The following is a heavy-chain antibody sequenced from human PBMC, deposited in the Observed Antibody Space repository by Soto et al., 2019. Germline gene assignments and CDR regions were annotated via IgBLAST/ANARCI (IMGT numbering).Heavy chain of an antibody. J-gene: IGHJ6*02. V-gene: IGHV4-59*01. CDR3: ARGGSSSWYLGPGYRLDV. CDR1: GGSIIRYY. Sequence: SEALSLTCTVSGGSIIRYYWSWILQPPGKGLEWIGYIYYSGSTNYNPSLKSRVTISVDTSKNQFSLKLSSVTAADTAVYYCARGGSSSWYLGPGYRLDVWGQGTTVTVSS. CDR2: IYYSGST. D-gene: IGHD6-13*01.